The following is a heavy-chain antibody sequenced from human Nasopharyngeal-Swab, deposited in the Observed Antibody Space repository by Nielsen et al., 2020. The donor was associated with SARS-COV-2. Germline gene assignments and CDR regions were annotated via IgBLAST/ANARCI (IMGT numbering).Heavy chain of an antibody. Sequence: VRQAPGKGLEWVGRIGDKDHNYATTYGASVQGRFTTSRDDSKNTAFLQMDSLKTEDTALYYCTTDFYFDYWGQGTLVTVSS. CDR3: TTDFYFDY. V-gene: IGHV3-73*01. J-gene: IGHJ4*02. CDR2: IGDKDHNYAT.